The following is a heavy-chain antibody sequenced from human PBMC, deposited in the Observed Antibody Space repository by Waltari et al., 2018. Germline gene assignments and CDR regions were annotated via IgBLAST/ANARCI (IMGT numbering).Heavy chain of an antibody. D-gene: IGHD1-26*01. CDR3: ARDEGEADQEYFQH. Sequence: QVQLQESGPGLVKPSQTLSLTCTVSGGSISSGGYYWRWIRRAPGKGLGWIGYIYNSGSTNYSPSIEGRVTISVDTSKNQFSLKLSSVTTADTAVYYCARDEGEADQEYFQHWGQGTLVTVSS. CDR2: IYNSGST. J-gene: IGHJ1*01. CDR1: GGSISSGGYY. V-gene: IGHV4-31*03.